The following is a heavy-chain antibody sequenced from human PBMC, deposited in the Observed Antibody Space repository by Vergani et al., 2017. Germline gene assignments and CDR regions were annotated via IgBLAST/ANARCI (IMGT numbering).Heavy chain of an antibody. J-gene: IGHJ5*02. Sequence: QVQLQESGPGLVKPSQTLSLTCTVSADSISSGSYYWGWIRQPPGKSLEWIGSIYYSGLTYYNPSLKSRVAISVDTSKNQFSLKLSSVTAADTAVYYCAREEGYYYGSGSYFYNWFDPWGQGTLVTVSS. CDR2: IYYSGLT. V-gene: IGHV4-30-4*08. D-gene: IGHD3-10*01. CDR1: ADSISSGSYY. CDR3: AREEGYYYGSGSYFYNWFDP.